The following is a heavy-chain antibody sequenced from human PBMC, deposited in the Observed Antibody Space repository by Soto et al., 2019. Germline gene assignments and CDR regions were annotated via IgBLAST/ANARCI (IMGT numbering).Heavy chain of an antibody. V-gene: IGHV1-18*01. D-gene: IGHD3-3*01. CDR2: ISAYNGNT. Sequence: ASVKVSCKASGYTFTSYGISWVRQAPGQGLEWMGWISAYNGNTNYAQKLQGRVTMTTDTSTSTAYMELRSLRSDDTAVYYCARDPPYDSLHWFDPWGQGTLVPVSS. J-gene: IGHJ5*02. CDR1: GYTFTSYG. CDR3: ARDPPYDSLHWFDP.